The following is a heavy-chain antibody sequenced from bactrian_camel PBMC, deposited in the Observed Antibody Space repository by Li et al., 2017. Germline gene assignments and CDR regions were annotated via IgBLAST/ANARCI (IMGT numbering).Heavy chain of an antibody. Sequence: HVQLVESGGGSVQAGGSLRLSCSASGYTKSRVCMGWFRQAPGKEREGVAAWDSDGTTTYADFVKGRFAISLDNAQDTMFLQMDRLEPEDTAMYYCAAGWSYGVGTLLRRHYDYWGQGTQVTVS. CDR1: GYTKSRVC. CDR3: AAGWSYGVGTLLRRHYDY. J-gene: IGHJ4*01. CDR2: WDSDGTT. V-gene: IGHV3S53*01. D-gene: IGHD5*01.